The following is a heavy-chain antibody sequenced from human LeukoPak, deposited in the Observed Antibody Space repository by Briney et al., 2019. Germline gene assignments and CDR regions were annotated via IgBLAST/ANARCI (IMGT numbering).Heavy chain of an antibody. V-gene: IGHV4-61*09. Sequence: SETLSLTCTVPGGSISSGNYYWSWIRQPAGKGLEWIGHIYTSGSTNYNPSLKSRVTISVDTSKNQFSLNLRSMTAADTAVYYCARDSLYNFWSGYYHTTYYFDYWGQGILVTVSS. D-gene: IGHD3-3*01. CDR3: ARDSLYNFWSGYYHTTYYFDY. CDR1: GGSISSGNYY. CDR2: IYTSGST. J-gene: IGHJ4*02.